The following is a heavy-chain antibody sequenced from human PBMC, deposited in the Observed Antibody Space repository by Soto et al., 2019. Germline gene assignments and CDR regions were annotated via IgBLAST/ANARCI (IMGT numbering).Heavy chain of an antibody. D-gene: IGHD5-12*01. CDR3: ARGGGYAAFDY. Sequence: LSLTYTVSWASISYRGFSRSWIRQSPGKCLEWIGYISHLENTYFHPSFKSRLTMSIDRRRNQFSLNLSSVTAADMAVYYCARGGGYAAFDYWVKGVLVTGSS. CDR2: ISHLENT. V-gene: IGHV4-30-2*06. J-gene: IGHJ4*02. CDR1: WASISYRGFS.